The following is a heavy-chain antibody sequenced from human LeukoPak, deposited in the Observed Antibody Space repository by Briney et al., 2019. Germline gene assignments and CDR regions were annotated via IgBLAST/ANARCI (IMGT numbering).Heavy chain of an antibody. CDR2: IYYSGST. D-gene: IGHD6-19*01. V-gene: IGHV4-59*08. CDR1: GGSISSYY. CDR3: ARLGNERYSSGWYHGLDY. Sequence: SETLSLTCTVSGGSISSYYWSWIRQPPGKGLEWIGYIYYSGSTNYNPSLKSRVTISVDTSKNQSSLKLSSVTAADTAVYYCARLGNERYSSGWYHGLDYWGQGTLVTVSS. J-gene: IGHJ4*02.